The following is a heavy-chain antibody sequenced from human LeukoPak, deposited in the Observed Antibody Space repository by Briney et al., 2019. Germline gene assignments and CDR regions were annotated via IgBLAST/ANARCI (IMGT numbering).Heavy chain of an antibody. CDR1: GGSIISSGYY. CDR2: IYYNGNT. J-gene: IGHJ4*02. V-gene: IGHV4-39*01. D-gene: IGHD2-15*01. Sequence: PSETLSLTCTVSGGSIISSGYYWSWIRQPPGKGLEWIGSIYYNGNTYYNPSLKSRVTISVDTSKNQFSLKLTSVTAADEAVYYCARPRSGQYYFDYWGQGTLVTVSS. CDR3: ARPRSGQYYFDY.